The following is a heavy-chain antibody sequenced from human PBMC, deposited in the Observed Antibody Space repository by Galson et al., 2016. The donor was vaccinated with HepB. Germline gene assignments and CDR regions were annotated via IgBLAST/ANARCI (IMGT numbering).Heavy chain of an antibody. J-gene: IGHJ4*02. CDR3: ARSAHDYGSPADF. V-gene: IGHV1-2*04. CDR1: GYTFTRYY. CDR2: INPQSGVT. D-gene: IGHD4-17*01. Sequence: SVKVSCKASGYTFTRYYIHWVRQAPGQGLEWMGWINPQSGVTTHAQTFQDWVTMTRDTSTNTAYLYLSGRKSDATAVYYCARSAHDYGSPADFWGQGTLVTVSS.